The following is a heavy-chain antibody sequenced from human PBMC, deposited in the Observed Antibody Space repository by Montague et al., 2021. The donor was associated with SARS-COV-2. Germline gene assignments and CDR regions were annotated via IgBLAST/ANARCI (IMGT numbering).Heavy chain of an antibody. V-gene: IGHV4-61*01. CDR3: AREDRWNWFDP. Sequence: SETLSLTCTVSGGSVSSGSYYWSWIRQSPGKGLEWIGYIYYRGTTNYNPSLKSRVTFSVDTSKNQFSLKLISVTAADTAVYFCAREDRWNWFDPWGQGVLVTVSS. CDR1: GGSVSSGSYY. D-gene: IGHD5-24*01. CDR2: IYYRGTT. J-gene: IGHJ5*02.